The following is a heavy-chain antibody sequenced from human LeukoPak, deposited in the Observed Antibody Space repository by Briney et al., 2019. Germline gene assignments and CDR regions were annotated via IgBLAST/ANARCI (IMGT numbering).Heavy chain of an antibody. Sequence: ASVKVSCKASGYTFTTYYMHWVRQGPGQGLEWMGVINPSGGSTSYAQKFQGRVTMTRDTSISTAYMELSRLRSDDTAVYYCANEGVGATSSFDYWGQGTLVTVSS. CDR3: ANEGVGATSSFDY. D-gene: IGHD1-26*01. CDR1: GYTFTTYY. J-gene: IGHJ4*02. V-gene: IGHV1-46*01. CDR2: INPSGGST.